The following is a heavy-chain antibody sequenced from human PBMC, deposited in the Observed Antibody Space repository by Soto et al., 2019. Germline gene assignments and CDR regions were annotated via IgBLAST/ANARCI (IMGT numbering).Heavy chain of an antibody. CDR3: ARDQDPYSSGCYGGDY. CDR1: GYTFTSYG. V-gene: IGHV1-18*01. CDR2: ISAYNGNT. D-gene: IGHD6-19*01. J-gene: IGHJ4*02. Sequence: ASVKVSCKASGYTFTSYGISWVRQAPGQGLEWMGWISAYNGNTNYAQKLQGRVTMTTDTSTSTAYMELRSLRSDDTAVYYCARDQDPYSSGCYGGDYLGQGTLVTVSS.